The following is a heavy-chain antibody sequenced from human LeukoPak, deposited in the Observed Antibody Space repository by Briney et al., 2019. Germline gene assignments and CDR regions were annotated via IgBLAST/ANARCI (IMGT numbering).Heavy chain of an antibody. CDR2: IRYDASDK. CDR1: GFTFSNYG. V-gene: IGHV3-30*02. J-gene: IGHJ6*03. CDR3: AKEYAGSHYYYYYMDV. Sequence: GGSLRLSCAASGFTFSNYGMHWVRQAPGKGLGWVAFIRYDASDKYYADSVKGRLTISRDNSKKTLYLQMNSLRAEDTAVYYCAKEYAGSHYYYYYMDVWGKGTTVTVSS.